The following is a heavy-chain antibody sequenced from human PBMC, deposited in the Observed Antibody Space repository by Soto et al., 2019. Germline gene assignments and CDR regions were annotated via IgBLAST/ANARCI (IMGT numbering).Heavy chain of an antibody. D-gene: IGHD6-19*01. V-gene: IGHV3-30*18. CDR1: GFTFSSYG. CDR2: ISYDGSNK. Sequence: QVQLVESGGGVVQPGRSLRLSCAASGFTFSSYGMHWVRQAPGKGLEWVAVISYDGSNKYYADSVKGRFTISRGNSKNTLYLQMNSLRAEDTAVYYCAKDLVDEAVAGPFDSWGQGTLVTVSS. J-gene: IGHJ4*02. CDR3: AKDLVDEAVAGPFDS.